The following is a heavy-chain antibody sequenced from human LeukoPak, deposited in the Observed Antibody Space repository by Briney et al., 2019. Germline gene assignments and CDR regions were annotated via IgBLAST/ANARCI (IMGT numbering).Heavy chain of an antibody. CDR1: GFTFSDYY. CDR3: ARDTTYYYDSSGSFDY. CDR2: ISSSGSTI. J-gene: IGHJ4*02. Sequence: GGSLRLSCAASGFTFSDYYMSWIRQAPGKGLEWFSYISSSGSTIYYADSVKGRFTISRDNAKNSLYLQMNSLRAEDTAVYYCARDTTYYYDSSGSFDYWGQGTLVTVSS. D-gene: IGHD3-22*01. V-gene: IGHV3-11*01.